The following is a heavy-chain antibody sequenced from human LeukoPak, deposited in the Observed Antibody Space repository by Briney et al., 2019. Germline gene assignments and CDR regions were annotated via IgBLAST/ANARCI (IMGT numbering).Heavy chain of an antibody. CDR3: ARAHYTYYDFWSGSHTGYFQH. CDR1: GFTVSSNY. J-gene: IGHJ1*01. D-gene: IGHD3-3*01. Sequence: GGSLRLSCAASGFTVSSNYMSWVRQAPGKGLEWVSVIYSGGSTYYADSVKGRFTISRDNSKNTLYLQMNSLRAEDTAVYYCARAHYTYYDFWSGSHTGYFQHWGQGTLVTVSS. CDR2: IYSGGST. V-gene: IGHV3-53*01.